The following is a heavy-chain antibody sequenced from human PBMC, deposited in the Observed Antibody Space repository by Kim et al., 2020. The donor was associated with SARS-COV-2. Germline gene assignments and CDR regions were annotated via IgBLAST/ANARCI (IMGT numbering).Heavy chain of an antibody. J-gene: IGHJ5*02. CDR1: GFSLSTSGVG. CDR3: AHRGIAAVRGWFDP. Sequence: SGPTLVKPTQTLTLTCTFSGFSLSTSGVGVGWIRQPPGKALEWLALIYWDDDKRYSPSLKSRLTITKDTSKNQVVLTMTNMDPVDTATYYCAHRGIAAVRGWFDPWGQGTLVTVSS. V-gene: IGHV2-5*02. D-gene: IGHD6-13*01. CDR2: IYWDDDK.